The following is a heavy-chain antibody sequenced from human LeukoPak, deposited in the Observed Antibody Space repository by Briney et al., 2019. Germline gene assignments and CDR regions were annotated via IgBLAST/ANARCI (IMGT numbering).Heavy chain of an antibody. CDR1: GFTVSSSH. CDR3: ARTSQWLAFDY. V-gene: IGHV3-53*01. Sequence: GGSLRLSCAASGFTVSSSHMNWVRQAPGKGPEWVSTIYNGGSTSYGDSVKGRFAISRDSSKSTLYLDMNSLRPEDTAVYYCARTSQWLAFDYWGQGTLVTVSS. D-gene: IGHD6-19*01. CDR2: IYNGGST. J-gene: IGHJ4*02.